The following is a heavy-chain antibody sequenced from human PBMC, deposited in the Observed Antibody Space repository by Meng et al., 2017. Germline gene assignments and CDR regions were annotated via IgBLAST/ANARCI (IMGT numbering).Heavy chain of an antibody. J-gene: IGHJ5*02. CDR1: GGSFSGYY. V-gene: IGHV4-34*01. CDR3: ARGRSIVATSVAWFDP. Sequence: VPRLEVGGGLLKPSGTLSLTFAVDGGSFSGYYWSWIRQPPGKRLVWFGEINHSGSTNYNQSLKSRVTITVDTSKNQFSLKLSFVTAADTAVYYCARGRSIVATSVAWFDPWGQGTLVTVSS. D-gene: IGHD5-12*01. CDR2: INHSGST.